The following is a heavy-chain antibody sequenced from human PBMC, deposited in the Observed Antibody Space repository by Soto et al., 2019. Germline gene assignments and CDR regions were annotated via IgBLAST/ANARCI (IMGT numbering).Heavy chain of an antibody. CDR2: ISGSGGST. CDR1: GFTLNSYA. CDR3: AKDWEQLVSFDY. V-gene: IGHV3-23*01. D-gene: IGHD6-6*01. Sequence: EVQLLESGGGLVQPGGSLRLSCAASGFTLNSYAMSWVRQAPGKGLEWVSTISGSGGSTFYADSVKGRFTISRDNSKNTLYLQMNSLRVEDTAVYYCAKDWEQLVSFDYWGQGTLVTVSS. J-gene: IGHJ4*02.